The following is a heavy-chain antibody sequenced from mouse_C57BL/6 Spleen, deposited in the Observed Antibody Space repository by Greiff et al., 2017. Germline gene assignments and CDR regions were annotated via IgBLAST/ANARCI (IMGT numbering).Heavy chain of an antibody. Sequence: EVQLQQSGPELVKPGASVKISCKASGYTFTDYYMNWVKQSHGKSLEWIGDINPNNGGTSYNQKFKGKATLTVDKSSSTAYMELRSLTSEDSAVYYCARWGYYIDAMDYWGQGTSVTVSS. D-gene: IGHD2-12*01. J-gene: IGHJ4*01. CDR1: GYTFTDYY. CDR2: INPNNGGT. V-gene: IGHV1-26*01. CDR3: ARWGYYIDAMDY.